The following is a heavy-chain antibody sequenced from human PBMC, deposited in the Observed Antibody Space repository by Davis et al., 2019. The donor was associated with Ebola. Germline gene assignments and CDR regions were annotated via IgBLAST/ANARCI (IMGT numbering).Heavy chain of an antibody. CDR2: ISAYNGNT. CDR1: GYTFTSYG. CDR3: ARGAPPNYYYDSSGYSLDY. J-gene: IGHJ4*02. V-gene: IGHV1-18*01. Sequence: ASVKVSCKASGYTFTSYGISWVRQAPGQGLEWMGWISAYNGNTNYAQKLQGRVTMTTDTSTSTAYMELRSLRSDDTAVYYCARGAPPNYYYDSSGYSLDYWGQGTLVTVSS. D-gene: IGHD3-22*01.